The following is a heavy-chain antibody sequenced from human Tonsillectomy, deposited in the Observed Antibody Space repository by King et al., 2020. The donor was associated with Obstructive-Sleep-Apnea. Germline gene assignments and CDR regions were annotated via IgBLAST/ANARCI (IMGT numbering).Heavy chain of an antibody. CDR1: GFTFCSYA. D-gene: IGHD3-10*01. CDR2: ISGIGGST. V-gene: IGHV3-23*04. Sequence: VQLVESGGGLVQPGGSLRLSCAASGFTFCSYAMSWVRQAPGKGREWVAAISGIGGSTYYVDPVKGRFTISRDNSNKTLFLQMNSLRAEDTAVYYCAKDSHYYGSGSYFDYWGQGTLVTVSS. CDR3: AKDSHYYGSGSYFDY. J-gene: IGHJ4*02.